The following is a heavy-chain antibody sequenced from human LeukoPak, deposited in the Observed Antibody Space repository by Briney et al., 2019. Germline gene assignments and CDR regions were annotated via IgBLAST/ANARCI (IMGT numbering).Heavy chain of an antibody. Sequence: WASVKVSCTASGYTFTSYAMHWVRQAPGQRLEWMGWINAGNGNTKYSQKFQGRVTITRDTSASTAYMELSSLRSEDTAVYYCARAAVAGTERYWGQGTLVSVSS. CDR3: ARAAVAGTERY. CDR1: GYTFTSYA. D-gene: IGHD6-19*01. J-gene: IGHJ4*02. V-gene: IGHV1-3*01. CDR2: INAGNGNT.